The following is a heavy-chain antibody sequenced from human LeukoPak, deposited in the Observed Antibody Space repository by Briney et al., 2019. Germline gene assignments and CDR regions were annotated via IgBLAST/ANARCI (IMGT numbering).Heavy chain of an antibody. CDR1: GGSISSYY. Sequence: PSETLSLTCTVSGGSISSYYWSWIRQPPGKGLEWIGHMHFSGSTNYNPSLKSRVTMSVDSSYNQFSLKLSSMTSADTAVYYCARSDYQPSDYHYFYYMDVWGKGTTVTVSS. V-gene: IGHV4-59*01. CDR3: ARSDYQPSDYHYFYYMDV. D-gene: IGHD2-2*01. CDR2: MHFSGST. J-gene: IGHJ6*03.